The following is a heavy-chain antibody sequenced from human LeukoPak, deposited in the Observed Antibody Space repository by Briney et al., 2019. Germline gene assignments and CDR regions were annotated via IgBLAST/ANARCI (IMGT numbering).Heavy chain of an antibody. CDR2: ISGSGGST. J-gene: IGHJ6*02. CDR3: AKDNGSGSYYNGIYGMDV. D-gene: IGHD3-10*01. CDR1: GFTFSSYA. V-gene: IGHV3-23*01. Sequence: GGSLRLSCAASGFTFSSYAMSWVRQAPGKGLEWVSAISGSGGSTYYADSVKGRFTISRDNSKNTLYLQMNSLRTEDTALYYCAKDNGSGSYYNGIYGMDVWGQGTTVTVSS.